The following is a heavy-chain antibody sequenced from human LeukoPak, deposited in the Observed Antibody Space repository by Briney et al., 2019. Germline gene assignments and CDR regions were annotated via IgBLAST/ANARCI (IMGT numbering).Heavy chain of an antibody. D-gene: IGHD5-24*01. V-gene: IGHV1-18*01. CDR2: ISADTGNT. CDR1: GYTFICCG. Sequence: ASVKVSCKTSGYTFICCGITWVRQAPGQGLEWMGWISADTGNTDYARNLQGRVSMTTDRSTSTAYMELRSLRSDDTAVYYYARRSQNGYNSPIDYWGQGTLVTVSS. CDR3: ARRSQNGYNSPIDY. J-gene: IGHJ4*02.